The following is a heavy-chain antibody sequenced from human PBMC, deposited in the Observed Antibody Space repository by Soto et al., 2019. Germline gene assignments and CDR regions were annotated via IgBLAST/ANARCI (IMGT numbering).Heavy chain of an antibody. CDR2: ISYDGSNK. CDR3: AKSDYSSSSRYYYYNMDV. CDR1: GFTFSSYG. D-gene: IGHD6-13*01. Sequence: TGGSLRLSCAASGFTFSSYGMHWVRQAPGKGLEWVAVISYDGSNKYYADSVKGRFTISRDNPKNTLYLQMNSLRAEDTAVYYCAKSDYSSSSRYYYYNMDVWGKGTTVTVSS. V-gene: IGHV3-30*18. J-gene: IGHJ6*03.